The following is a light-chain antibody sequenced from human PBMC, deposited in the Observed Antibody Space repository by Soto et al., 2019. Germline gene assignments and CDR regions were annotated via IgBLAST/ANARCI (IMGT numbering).Light chain of an antibody. CDR2: KAS. J-gene: IGKJ1*01. CDR1: QRIDTW. Sequence: DIQMTQSRAPLAASIGDRVSITCRASQRIDTWLAWYQQKPGKAPNLLIYKASRLQSGVPSRFSGSGSGTEFTLTISSLQPEDFATYYCQEYRNNYGTFGQGTKVDIK. V-gene: IGKV1-5*03. CDR3: QEYRNNYGT.